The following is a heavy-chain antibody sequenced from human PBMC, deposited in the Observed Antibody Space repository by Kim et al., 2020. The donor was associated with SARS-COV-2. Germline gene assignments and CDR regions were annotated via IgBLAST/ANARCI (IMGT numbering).Heavy chain of an antibody. D-gene: IGHD3-10*01. CDR1: GFTFSSYG. J-gene: IGHJ3*02. CDR2: ISYDGSNK. V-gene: IGHV3-33*05. CDR3: ARDGSGSYYNAFDI. Sequence: GGSLRLSCAASGFTFSSYGMHWVRQAPGKGLEWVAVISYDGSNKYYADSVKGRFTISRDNSKNTLYLQMNSLRDEDTAVYYCARDGSGSYYNAFDIWGQG.